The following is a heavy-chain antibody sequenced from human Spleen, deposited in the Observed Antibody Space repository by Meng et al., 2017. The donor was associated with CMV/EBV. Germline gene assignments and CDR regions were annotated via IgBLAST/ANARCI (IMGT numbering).Heavy chain of an antibody. Sequence: ICRDSVSSNSVAWNWIRQSPSRGLEWLGRTYYRSKWYNEHAISVKSRIAINPDTSKNQFSLQLNSVTPEDTAVYYCARDLGFNKLDYWGQGTLVTVSS. J-gene: IGHJ4*02. CDR1: RDSVSSNSVA. CDR3: ARDLGFNKLDY. V-gene: IGHV6-1*01. D-gene: IGHD7-27*01. CDR2: TYYRSKWYN.